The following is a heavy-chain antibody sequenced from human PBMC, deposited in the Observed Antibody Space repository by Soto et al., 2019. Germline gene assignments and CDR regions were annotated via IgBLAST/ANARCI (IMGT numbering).Heavy chain of an antibody. CDR2: IYHSGST. Sequence: PSETLSLTCAVSGGSISSGGYSWSWIRQPPGKGLEWIGYIYHSGSTYYNPSLKSRVTISVDRSKNQFSLKLSSVTAADTAVYYCARVQGYYFDYWGQGTLVTVSS. V-gene: IGHV4-30-2*01. CDR3: ARVQGYYFDY. CDR1: GGSISSGGYS. J-gene: IGHJ4*02.